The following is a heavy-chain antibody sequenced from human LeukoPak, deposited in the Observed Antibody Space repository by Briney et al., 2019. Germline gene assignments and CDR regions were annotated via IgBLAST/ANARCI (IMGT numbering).Heavy chain of an antibody. CDR2: LTGSGGAA. V-gene: IGHV3-23*01. J-gene: IGHJ5*02. CDR3: ANDFRYYFGSGTAS. D-gene: IGHD3-10*01. CDR1: GFTFSSYA. Sequence: GGSLRLSCAASGFTFSSYAMFWVREAPGKGLEWVSYLTGSGGAADYADSVKGRFTTSRDNSKNTVYLQMNSLSAEDTAIYYCANDFRYYFGSGTASWGQGTLVTVSS.